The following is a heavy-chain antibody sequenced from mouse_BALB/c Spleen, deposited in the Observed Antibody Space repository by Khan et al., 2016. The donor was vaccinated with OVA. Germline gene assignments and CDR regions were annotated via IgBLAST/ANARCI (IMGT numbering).Heavy chain of an antibody. CDR2: ISTYYGDT. Sequence: QVQLKESGAELVRPGVSVKISCKGSGYTFTDYTMHWVKQSHAKSLEWIGVISTYYGDTNYTQEFKGRATITVDKSSNTAYMDLDRLTSEDSAIYYCARGGGERIAYWGQGTLVTVSA. CDR1: GYTFTDYT. CDR3: ARGGGERIAY. J-gene: IGHJ3*01. V-gene: IGHV1S137*01.